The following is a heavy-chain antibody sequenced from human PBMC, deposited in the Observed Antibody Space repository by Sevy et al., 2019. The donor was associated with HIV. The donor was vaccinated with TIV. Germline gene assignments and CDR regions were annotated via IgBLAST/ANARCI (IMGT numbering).Heavy chain of an antibody. J-gene: IGHJ5*02. V-gene: IGHV3-11*06. CDR3: ARALGYCSGGSCLPFDP. CDR1: GFTFSDYY. D-gene: IGHD2-15*01. CDR2: ISSSSSYT. Sequence: GGSLRLSCAASGFTFSDYYMSWIRQAPGKGLEWVSYISSSSSYTNYAYSVKGRFTISRDNAKNSLYLQMNSLRAEDTAVYYCARALGYCSGGSCLPFDPWGQGTLVTVSS.